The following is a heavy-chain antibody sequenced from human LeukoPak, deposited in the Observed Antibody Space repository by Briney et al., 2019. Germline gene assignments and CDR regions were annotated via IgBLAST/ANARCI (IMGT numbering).Heavy chain of an antibody. CDR2: IWYDGSNK. D-gene: IGHD3-10*01. J-gene: IGHJ3*02. V-gene: IGHV3-33*01. CDR1: GFTFSSYG. Sequence: GRSLRLSCAASGFTFSSYGMHWVRQAPGKGLEWVAVIWYDGSNKYYADSVKGRFTISRDNSKNTLYLQMNSLRAEVTAVYYCARDAAYGTDAFDIWGQGTMVTVSS. CDR3: ARDAAYGTDAFDI.